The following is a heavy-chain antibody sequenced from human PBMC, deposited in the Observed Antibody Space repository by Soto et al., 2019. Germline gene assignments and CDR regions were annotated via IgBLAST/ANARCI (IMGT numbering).Heavy chain of an antibody. D-gene: IGHD3-16*01. V-gene: IGHV3-33*01. CDR1: GFTFSDYG. CDR3: ARDRGSRVGNSWYYYYYMDV. CDR2: IWYDGSNK. J-gene: IGHJ6*03. Sequence: GGSLRLSCAASGFTFSDYGMHWVRQAPGKGLEWVAVIWYDGSNKYYADSVKGRFTISRDNSENTLYLQMNSLRAEDTAVYYCARDRGSRVGNSWYYYYYMDVWGKGTTVTVSS.